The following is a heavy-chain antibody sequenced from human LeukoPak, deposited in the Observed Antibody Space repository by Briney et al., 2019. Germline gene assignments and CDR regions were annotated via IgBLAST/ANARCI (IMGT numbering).Heavy chain of an antibody. D-gene: IGHD6-13*01. CDR3: AKDTRGSTSWYGLDY. Sequence: QSGGSLRLSCAASGFSFDDYVMHWVRQAPGKGLEWVSLISWDGGSTYYADSVKGRFTISRDNSKNSLYLQMNSLRAEDTALYYCAKDTRGSTSWYGLDYWGQGTLVTVSS. V-gene: IGHV3-43D*03. CDR2: ISWDGGST. J-gene: IGHJ4*02. CDR1: GFSFDDYV.